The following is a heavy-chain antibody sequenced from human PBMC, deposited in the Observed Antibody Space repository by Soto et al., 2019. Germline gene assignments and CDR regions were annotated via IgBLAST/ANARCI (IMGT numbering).Heavy chain of an antibody. CDR1: GGTFSSYA. Sequence: SVKGSCTASGGTFSSYAISWVRQAPGQGLEWMGGIIPIFGTANYAQKFQGRVTITADESTSTAYMELSSLRSEDTAVYYCARGCSSTSCYEGGMDVWGQGTTVTVSS. CDR3: ARGCSSTSCYEGGMDV. D-gene: IGHD2-2*01. J-gene: IGHJ6*02. CDR2: IIPIFGTA. V-gene: IGHV1-69*13.